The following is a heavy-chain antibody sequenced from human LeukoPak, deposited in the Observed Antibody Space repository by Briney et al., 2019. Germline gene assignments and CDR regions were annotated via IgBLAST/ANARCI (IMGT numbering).Heavy chain of an antibody. D-gene: IGHD5-24*01. V-gene: IGHV4-59*01. CDR2: IYYSGST. J-gene: IGHJ3*02. CDR3: ARSLDDGYGFLSRGSGLFDI. Sequence: PSETLSLTCTVSGGSISSYYWSWIRQPPGKGLEWIGYIYYSGSTNYNPSLKSRVTISVDTSKNQFSLKLSSVTAADTAVYYCARSLDDGYGFLSRGSGLFDIWGQGTMVTVSS. CDR1: GGSISSYY.